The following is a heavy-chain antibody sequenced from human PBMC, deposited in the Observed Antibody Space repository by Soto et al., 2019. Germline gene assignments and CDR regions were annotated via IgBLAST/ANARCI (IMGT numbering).Heavy chain of an antibody. D-gene: IGHD4-17*01. CDR1: GYTFTSYD. V-gene: IGHV1-8*01. J-gene: IGHJ6*02. CDR3: TRDYGVPGENYYYYGMDV. Sequence: ASVKVSCKASGYTFTSYDINWVRQATGQGLEWMGWMNPNSGNTGYAQKFQGRVTMTRNTSISTAYMELSSLRSEDTAVYYCTRDYGVPGENYYYYGMDVWGQGTTVPVSS. CDR2: MNPNSGNT.